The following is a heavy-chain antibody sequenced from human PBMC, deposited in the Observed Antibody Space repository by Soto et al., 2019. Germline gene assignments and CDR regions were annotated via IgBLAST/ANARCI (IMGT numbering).Heavy chain of an antibody. CDR1: GFTFSSYS. CDR2: ISSSSSYI. V-gene: IGHV3-21*01. J-gene: IGHJ4*02. Sequence: WGSLRLSCAASGFTFSSYSMNWVRQAPGKGLEWVSSISSSSSYIYYADSVKGRFTISRDNAKNSLYLQMNSLRAEDTAVYYCARVGYDFWSGYYRYFDYWGQGT. D-gene: IGHD3-3*01. CDR3: ARVGYDFWSGYYRYFDY.